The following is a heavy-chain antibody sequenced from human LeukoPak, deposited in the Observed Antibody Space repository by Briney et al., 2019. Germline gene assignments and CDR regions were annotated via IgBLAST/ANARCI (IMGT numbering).Heavy chain of an antibody. V-gene: IGHV4-38-2*02. D-gene: IGHD3-16*01. J-gene: IGHJ4*02. CDR3: GGGGVWYFDY. Sequence: PSETLSLTCTVSGYSISSGYYWGWIRQPPGKGLEWIGTIYHSGSTYYNPSLKSRVTISVDTSKNQFSLQLSPVTAADTAEYHWGGGGVWYFDYWGQGILVTVSS. CDR1: GYSISSGYY. CDR2: IYHSGST.